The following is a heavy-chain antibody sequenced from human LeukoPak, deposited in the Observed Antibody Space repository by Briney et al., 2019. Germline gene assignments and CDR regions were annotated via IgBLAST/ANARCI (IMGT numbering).Heavy chain of an antibody. V-gene: IGHV1-8*01. CDR3: TRGPPNWGYDF. CDR1: GYTFVSYD. CDR2: MSPKSGNT. D-gene: IGHD7-27*01. Sequence: ASVKVSCKASGYTFVSYDINWVRQATGQGPEWMGWMSPKSGNTGYAQKFQGRVTMTRDTSINTAYMELSGLISEHTAVYYCTRGPPNWGYDFWGQGTLVTVSS. J-gene: IGHJ4*02.